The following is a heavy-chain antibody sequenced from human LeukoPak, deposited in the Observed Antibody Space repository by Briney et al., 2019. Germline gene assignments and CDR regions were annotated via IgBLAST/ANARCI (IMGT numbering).Heavy chain of an antibody. CDR2: IYYSGST. Sequence: PSETLSLTCTVSGGSFTSSSYYWGWIRQPPGKGLEWIGSIYYSGSTYYNPSLKSRVTISVDTSKNQFSLKLSSVTAADTAVYYCARPPSSEGAFDIWGQGTLVTVSS. V-gene: IGHV4-39*01. CDR1: GGSFTSSSYY. J-gene: IGHJ3*02. CDR3: ARPPSSEGAFDI. D-gene: IGHD5/OR15-5a*01.